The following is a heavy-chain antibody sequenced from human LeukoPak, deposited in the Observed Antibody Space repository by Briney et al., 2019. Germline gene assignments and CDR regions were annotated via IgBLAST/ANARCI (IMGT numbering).Heavy chain of an antibody. V-gene: IGHV1-8*01. CDR3: AIAVWVIIGGDY. CDR2: MSPKSGNT. D-gene: IGHD3-3*01. CDR1: GYTFIIYD. J-gene: IGHJ4*02. Sequence: ASVTVSFKSSGYTFIIYDIDWVRQATAQGLELMGWMSPKSGNTDYSQKFQSRVTMTRNTSINTAYLELSSLRSDDTAVYYCAIAVWVIIGGDYWGQGTLVTVSS.